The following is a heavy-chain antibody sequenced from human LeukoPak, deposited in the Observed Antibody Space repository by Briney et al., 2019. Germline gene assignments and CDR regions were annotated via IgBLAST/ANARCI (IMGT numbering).Heavy chain of an antibody. J-gene: IGHJ3*02. CDR3: AKDDLDPIFGVVMYAFDI. CDR2: IYSGGST. Sequence: PGGSLRLSCAASGFTVSSNYMSWVRQAPGKGLEWVSVIYSGGSTYYADSVKGRFTISRDNSKNTLYLQMNSLRAEDTAVYYCAKDDLDPIFGVVMYAFDIWGQGTMVTVSS. CDR1: GFTVSSNY. D-gene: IGHD3-3*01. V-gene: IGHV3-53*01.